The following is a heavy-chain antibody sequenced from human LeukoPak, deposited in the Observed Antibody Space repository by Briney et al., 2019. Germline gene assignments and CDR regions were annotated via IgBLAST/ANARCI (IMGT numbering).Heavy chain of an antibody. V-gene: IGHV5-10-1*01. J-gene: IGHJ4*02. D-gene: IGHD2-21*02. CDR3: ARRLASCGGDCYSFDY. CDR1: GYSFTTYW. Sequence: GESLRISCKGSGYSFTTYWISWVRQMPGKGLEWMGRIAPSDSYTYYSPSFQGHVTISADKSINTAYLQWTSLMASDTAMYYCARRLASCGGDCYSFDYWGQGTLVTVSS. CDR2: IAPSDSYT.